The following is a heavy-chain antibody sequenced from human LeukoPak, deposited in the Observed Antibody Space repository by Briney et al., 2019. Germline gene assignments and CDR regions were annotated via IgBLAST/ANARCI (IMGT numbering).Heavy chain of an antibody. J-gene: IGHJ5*02. CDR2: IYYSGST. V-gene: IGHV4-59*08. CDR1: GGSISSYY. Sequence: PSETLSLTCTVSGGSISSYYWSWIRQPPGKGLEWIGYIYYSGSTNYNPSLKSRVTISVDTSKNQFSLKLSSVTAADTAVYYCARRAAEGAIRYNWFDPWSQGTLVTVSS. CDR3: ARRAAEGAIRYNWFDP. D-gene: IGHD1-26*01.